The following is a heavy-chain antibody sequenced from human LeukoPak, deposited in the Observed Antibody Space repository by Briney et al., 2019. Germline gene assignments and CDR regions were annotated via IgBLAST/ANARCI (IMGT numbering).Heavy chain of an antibody. V-gene: IGHV4-61*01. CDR1: GGSVSSGSYY. J-gene: IGHJ6*02. CDR2: IYYSGST. D-gene: IGHD3-22*01. CDR3: ARFYDSRGYYYYGMDV. Sequence: PSETLSLTCTVSGGSVSSGSYYWSWIRQPPGKGLEWIGYIYYSGSTNYNPSLKSRVTISLDTSKNQFSLRLSSVTAADTAVYYCARFYDSRGYYYYGMDVWGQGTTVTVSS.